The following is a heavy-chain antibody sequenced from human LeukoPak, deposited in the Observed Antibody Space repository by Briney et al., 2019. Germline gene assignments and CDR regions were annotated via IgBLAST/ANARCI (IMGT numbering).Heavy chain of an antibody. D-gene: IGHD3-10*01. CDR1: GGSISSNY. CDR2: IYYSGST. Sequence: SETLSLTCTVSGGSISSNYWSWIRQPPGKGLESIGYIYYSGSTNYNPSLKSRVTMSVDTSKNQFSLKVSSVTAADTAVYYCAREFGGGMDVWGQGTTVTVSS. V-gene: IGHV4-59*08. CDR3: AREFGGGMDV. J-gene: IGHJ6*02.